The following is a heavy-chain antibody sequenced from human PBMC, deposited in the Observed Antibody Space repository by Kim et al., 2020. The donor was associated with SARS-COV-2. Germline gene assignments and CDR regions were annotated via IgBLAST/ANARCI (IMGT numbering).Heavy chain of an antibody. J-gene: IGHJ4*02. Sequence: AQKLQGRVTMTTDTSTSTAYMELRSLRSDDTAVYYCARDVDVLLWFGIDYWGQGTLVTVSS. V-gene: IGHV1-18*01. D-gene: IGHD3-10*01. CDR3: ARDVDVLLWFGIDY.